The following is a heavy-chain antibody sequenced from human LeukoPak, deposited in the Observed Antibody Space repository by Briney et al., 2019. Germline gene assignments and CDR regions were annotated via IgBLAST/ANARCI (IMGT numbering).Heavy chain of an antibody. Sequence: GRSLRLSCAASGFTFSSYAMHWVRQAPSKGLEWVAVISYDGSNKYYADSVKGRFTISRDNSRNTLYLQMNSLRAEGTAVYYCARDGDGAAAGFYYYYGMDVWGQGTTVTVSS. D-gene: IGHD6-13*01. CDR3: ARDGDGAAAGFYYYYGMDV. CDR2: ISYDGSNK. J-gene: IGHJ6*02. V-gene: IGHV3-30-3*01. CDR1: GFTFSSYA.